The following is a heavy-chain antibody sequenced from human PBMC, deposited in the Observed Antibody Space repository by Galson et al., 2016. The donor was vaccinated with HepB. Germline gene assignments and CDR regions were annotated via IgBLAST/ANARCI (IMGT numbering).Heavy chain of an antibody. J-gene: IGHJ6*03. V-gene: IGHV1-69*06. CDR2: IIPLFRTA. CDR1: GGTFITSA. D-gene: IGHD3-9*01. CDR3: ARDQRSVKLHYEILTTGYYMDG. Sequence: SVKVSCKASGGTFITSAISWVRQAPGQGLEWMGGIIPLFRTANYAQKFQGRITITADKSTTTAYMELSSLRSEDTAVYYCARDQRSVKLHYEILTTGYYMDGWGNGTTVTVSS.